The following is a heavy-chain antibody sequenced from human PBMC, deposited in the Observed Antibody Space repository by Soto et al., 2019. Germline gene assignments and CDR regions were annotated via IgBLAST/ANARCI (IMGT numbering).Heavy chain of an antibody. D-gene: IGHD3-10*01. CDR2: IYYSGST. J-gene: IGHJ4*02. CDR1: GGSISSGGYY. V-gene: IGHV4-31*03. Sequence: KPSETLSLTCTVSGGSISSGGYYWSWIRQHPGKGLEWIGYIYYSGSTYYNPSLKSRATISVDTSKNQFSLKLSSVTAADTAVYYCARVYGSGSQYFDYWGQGTLVTVSS. CDR3: ARVYGSGSQYFDY.